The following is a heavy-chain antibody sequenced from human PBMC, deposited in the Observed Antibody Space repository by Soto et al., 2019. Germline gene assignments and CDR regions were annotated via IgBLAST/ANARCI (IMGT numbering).Heavy chain of an antibody. J-gene: IGHJ3*02. D-gene: IGHD6-13*01. Sequence: ESGGGLVQPGGSLRLSCAASGFTVSSNYMSWVRQAPGKGLEWDSVIYSGGSTYYADSVKGRFTISRHNSKNTLYLQMNSLRAEDTAVYYCARSGGNSSSWTHDAFDIWGKGTMVTVSS. CDR2: IYSGGST. V-gene: IGHV3-53*04. CDR3: ARSGGNSSSWTHDAFDI. CDR1: GFTVSSNY.